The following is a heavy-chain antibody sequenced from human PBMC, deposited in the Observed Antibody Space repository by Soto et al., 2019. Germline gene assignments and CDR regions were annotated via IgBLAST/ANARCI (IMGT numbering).Heavy chain of an antibody. CDR1: RDTFSSYA. J-gene: IGHJ6*02. CDR3: ATAWAVMVDATPHYYSGLDI. D-gene: IGHD2-15*01. CDR2: IIPMFDAT. V-gene: IGHV1-69*06. Sequence: QVQLVQSGAEVKKPGSSVKVSCKASRDTFSSYAISWVRQAPGQGLEWMGGIIPMFDATNYAQKFQGRVTINPNTSKTTAYVALNSLNSKDTAVYFCATAWAVMVDATPHYYSGLDIWGPGTKITDSS.